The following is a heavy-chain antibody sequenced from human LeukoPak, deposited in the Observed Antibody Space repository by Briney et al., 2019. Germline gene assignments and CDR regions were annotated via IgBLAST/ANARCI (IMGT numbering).Heavy chain of an antibody. V-gene: IGHV4-4*07. CDR2: IYISGST. Sequence: SETLSLTCTVSGGSISSYYWSWIRQPAGKGLEWIGRIYISGSTNYNPSLKSRVTMSVDTSKNQFSLKLSSVTAADTAVYYCAREDVLLWFGELPYGAYAFDIWGQGTMVTVSS. D-gene: IGHD3-10*01. CDR3: AREDVLLWFGELPYGAYAFDI. CDR1: GGSISSYY. J-gene: IGHJ3*02.